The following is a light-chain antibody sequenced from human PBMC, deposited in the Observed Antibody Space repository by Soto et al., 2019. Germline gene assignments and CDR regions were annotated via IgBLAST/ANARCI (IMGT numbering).Light chain of an antibody. J-gene: IGLJ1*01. CDR1: SSDIGAYNY. CDR2: DVR. CDR3: SSDTTSVTLGV. V-gene: IGLV2-14*03. Sequence: QSVLTQPASVSGSPGQSITIACTGTSSDIGAYNYVSWYQQFSGKAHKLMIYDVRNRPSGVSNRFSGSKSDNTASLTISGLQAEDEADYYCSSDTTSVTLGVFGTGTKLTVL.